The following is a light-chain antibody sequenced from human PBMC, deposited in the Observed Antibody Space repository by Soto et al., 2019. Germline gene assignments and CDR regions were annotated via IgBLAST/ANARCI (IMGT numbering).Light chain of an antibody. J-gene: IGKJ3*01. CDR2: DAS. CDR3: QHRGYWPFT. CDR1: QSVSSS. Sequence: EIVLTQSPATLSLSPGERATLSCRASQSVSSSLAWYQQKPGQAPRLLIYDASNRATAIPARFSGSGSGTDFTLTIDYLEPGEFAVYYCQHRGYWPFTFGRGTKVDIK. V-gene: IGKV3-11*01.